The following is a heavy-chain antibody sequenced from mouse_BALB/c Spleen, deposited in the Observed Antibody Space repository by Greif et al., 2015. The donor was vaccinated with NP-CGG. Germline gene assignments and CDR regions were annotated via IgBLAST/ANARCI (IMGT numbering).Heavy chain of an antibody. Sequence: VQLQQSGAELVKPGASVKLSCTASGFNIKDTFMHWVRQRPEQGLGWIGRIDPANGNTKYDPRFQGKATITADTSSNTAYLQFSSLTSEDTAVYYCAAYYYGLARFAYWGQGTLVTVSA. CDR3: AAYYYGLARFAY. V-gene: IGHV14-3*02. D-gene: IGHD1-1*01. CDR2: IDPANGNT. CDR1: GFNIKDTF. J-gene: IGHJ3*01.